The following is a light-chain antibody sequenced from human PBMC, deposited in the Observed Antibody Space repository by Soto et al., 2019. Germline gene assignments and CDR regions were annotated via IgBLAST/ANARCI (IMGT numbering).Light chain of an antibody. CDR2: EVS. V-gene: IGLV2-8*01. CDR3: SSSAGSNPL. Sequence: QSALTQPPSASGSPGQSVTISCTGTSSDVGGYNYVSWYQPHPGKAPKLMIYEVSRRPSGVPDRFSGSKSGNTASLTVSGLQADDEADYYCSSSAGSNPLFGGGTKVTVL. CDR1: SSDVGGYNY. J-gene: IGLJ2*01.